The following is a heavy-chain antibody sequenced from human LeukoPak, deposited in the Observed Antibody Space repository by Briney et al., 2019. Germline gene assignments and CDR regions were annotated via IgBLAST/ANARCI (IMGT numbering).Heavy chain of an antibody. J-gene: IGHJ4*02. V-gene: IGHV1-18*01. CDR2: ISAYNGNT. D-gene: IGHD3-22*01. CDR1: GYTFTTYG. Sequence: ASVKVSCKASGYTFTTYGINWVRQAPGQGLEWMGWISAYNGNTNYAQKLQGRVTMTTDTSTNTAYMELRSLRSDDTAVYYCARVGNYYYDSYGADYWGQGTLVTVSS. CDR3: ARVGNYYYDSYGADY.